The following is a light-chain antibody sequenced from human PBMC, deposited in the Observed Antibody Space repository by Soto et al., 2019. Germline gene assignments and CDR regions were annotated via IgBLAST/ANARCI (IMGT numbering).Light chain of an antibody. CDR2: SAN. J-gene: IGKJ5*01. CDR1: QGISNH. V-gene: IGKV1-16*01. Sequence: DIQMPRAPSTLSVSIGDRVTITCRASQGISNHLAWFQQKPGKAPESLMFSANVLQSGVPSRFSGYGSGTDFTLSISSLQPEDFATYYCQQADSYPITFGQGTRLEI. CDR3: QQADSYPIT.